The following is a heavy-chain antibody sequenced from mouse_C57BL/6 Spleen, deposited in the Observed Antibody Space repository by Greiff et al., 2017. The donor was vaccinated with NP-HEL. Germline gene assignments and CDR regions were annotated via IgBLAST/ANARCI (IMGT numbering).Heavy chain of an antibody. J-gene: IGHJ3*01. CDR2: IYPRSGNT. CDR3: ARWGTAKAPAWFAY. Sequence: VQLQQSGAELARPGASVKLSCKASGYTFTSYGISWVKQRTGQGLEWIGEIYPRSGNTYYNEKFKGKSTLTVDKSSSTAYMQLSSLTSEDSAVYYCARWGTAKAPAWFAYWGQGTLVTVSA. V-gene: IGHV1-81*01. CDR1: GYTFTSYG. D-gene: IGHD3-3*01.